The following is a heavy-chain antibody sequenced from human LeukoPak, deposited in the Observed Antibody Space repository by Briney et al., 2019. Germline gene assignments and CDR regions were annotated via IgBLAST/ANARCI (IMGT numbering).Heavy chain of an antibody. CDR1: GGTFSSYA. Sequence: ASVKVSCKASGGTFSSYAISWVRQAPGQGLEWMGRIIPILGMANYAQKFQGRVTITADKSTSTAYMELSSLRSEDTAVYYCARDDSSGYYWGYFDYWGQGTLVTVSS. J-gene: IGHJ4*02. CDR3: ARDDSSGYYWGYFDY. V-gene: IGHV1-69*04. CDR2: IIPILGMA. D-gene: IGHD3-22*01.